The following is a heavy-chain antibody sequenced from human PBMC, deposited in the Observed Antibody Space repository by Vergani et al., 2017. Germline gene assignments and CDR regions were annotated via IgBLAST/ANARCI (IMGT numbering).Heavy chain of an antibody. CDR3: ARVAGSSWYEPYYYYYYMDV. D-gene: IGHD6-13*01. CDR2: ISAYNGNT. J-gene: IGHJ6*03. Sequence: QVQLVQSGAEVKKPGASVKVSCKASGYTFTSYGISWVRQAPGQGLEWMGWISAYNGNTNSEQKLQGRVTMTTDTSTSTAYMELRSLRSDDPAVYYCARVAGSSWYEPYYYYYYMDVWGKGTTVTVSS. V-gene: IGHV1-18*01. CDR1: GYTFTSYG.